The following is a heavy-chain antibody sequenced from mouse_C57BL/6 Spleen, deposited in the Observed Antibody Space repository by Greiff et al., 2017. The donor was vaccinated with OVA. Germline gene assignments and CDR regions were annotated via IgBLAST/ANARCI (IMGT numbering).Heavy chain of an antibody. D-gene: IGHD1-1*01. J-gene: IGHJ1*03. V-gene: IGHV10-1*01. Sequence: EVKVVESGGGLVQPKGSLKLSCAASGFSFNTYAMNWVRQAPGKGLEWVARIRSKSNNYATYYADSVKDRFTISRVDSESMLYLQMNNLKTEDTAMYYCVRKSYGWYFDVWGTGTTVTVSS. CDR3: VRKSYGWYFDV. CDR2: IRSKSNNYAT. CDR1: GFSFNTYA.